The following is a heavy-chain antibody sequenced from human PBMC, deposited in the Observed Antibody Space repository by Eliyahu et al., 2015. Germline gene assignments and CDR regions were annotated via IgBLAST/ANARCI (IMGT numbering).Heavy chain of an antibody. Sequence: QVQLQESGPGLVKPSQTLSLTCPVSGGSISSGGYYWTWIRQHPGKGLDWIGHIYNSGSTYYNPSLKSRVTISIDTSKNQFSLKLSSVTAADTAVYYCAREIVVVANGRRWLDPWGQGTLVTVSS. D-gene: IGHD2-2*01. V-gene: IGHV4-31*03. CDR1: GGSISSGGYY. CDR3: AREIVVVANGRRWLDP. CDR2: IYNSGST. J-gene: IGHJ5*02.